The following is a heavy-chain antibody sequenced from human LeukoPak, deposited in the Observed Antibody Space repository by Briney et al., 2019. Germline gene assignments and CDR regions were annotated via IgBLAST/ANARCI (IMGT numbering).Heavy chain of an antibody. D-gene: IGHD3-10*01. CDR2: IYSSGST. CDR1: GVTVSSNY. V-gene: IGHV3-53*01. CDR3: ANLPRGDY. Sequence: GGSLRLSCAASGVTVSSNYMTWVRQAPGKGLEWLSIIYSSGSTYYANSGQGRLHISRDNSKNPLYLQMNSLRADDTAVYYCANLPRGDYWGQGTLVTVSS. J-gene: IGHJ4*02.